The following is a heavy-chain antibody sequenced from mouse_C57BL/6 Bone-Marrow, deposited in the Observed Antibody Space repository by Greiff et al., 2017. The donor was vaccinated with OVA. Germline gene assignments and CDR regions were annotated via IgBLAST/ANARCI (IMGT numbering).Heavy chain of an antibody. D-gene: IGHD4-1*01. CDR3: ASLTPAWFAY. CDR1: GYTFTSYT. CDR2: INPSSGYT. Sequence: VQLQQSGAELARPGASVKMSCKASGYTFTSYTMPWVKQRPGQGLEWIGYINPSSGYTKYNQKFKDKATLTADKSSSTAYMQLSSLTSEDSAVYYCASLTPAWFAYWGQGTLVTVSA. J-gene: IGHJ3*01. V-gene: IGHV1-4*01.